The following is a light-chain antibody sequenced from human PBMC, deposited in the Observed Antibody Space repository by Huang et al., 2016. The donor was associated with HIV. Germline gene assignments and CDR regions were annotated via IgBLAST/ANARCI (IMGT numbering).Light chain of an antibody. J-gene: IGKJ3*01. CDR3: QQSYTFTFT. V-gene: IGKV1-39*01. CDR2: NTV. Sequence: DIQMTQSPSSLSASVGDRVTITCRASQDIDNYLNWYQQRPGKAPKLLIYNTVKLQSGVPSTFNGTGSGTDFALTITKLQPGDVATYFCQQSYTFTFTFGPGTAVNI. CDR1: QDIDNY.